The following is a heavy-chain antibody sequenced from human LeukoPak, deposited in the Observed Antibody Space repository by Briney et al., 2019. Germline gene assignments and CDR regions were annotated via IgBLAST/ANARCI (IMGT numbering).Heavy chain of an antibody. D-gene: IGHD5-12*01. V-gene: IGHV3-23*01. CDR2: ISSSGGST. J-gene: IGHJ3*02. Sequence: GGSLRLSCAASGFTFRSYAMSWVRQAPGKGLEWVSSISSSGGSTYDADSVKGRFTISRDNSKNTLYLQINSLRAEDTAVYYCAKPNSGYTAFHIWGQGTMVTVSS. CDR3: AKPNSGYTAFHI. CDR1: GFTFRSYA.